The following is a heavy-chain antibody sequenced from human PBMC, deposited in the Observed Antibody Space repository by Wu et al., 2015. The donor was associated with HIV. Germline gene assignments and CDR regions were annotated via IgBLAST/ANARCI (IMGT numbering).Heavy chain of an antibody. V-gene: IGHV4-34*01. D-gene: IGHD2-2*01. Sequence: QVQLQQWGAGLLKPSETLSLTCAVHGGSFSGYHWSWIRQSPGKGLEWIGEINHSGIANYNPSLESRVTISLDTSKDQFSLKLSSVTAADTAVYYCARFQYHLLRRHDYLDVWGKGSAVTVSS. CDR1: GGSFSGYH. CDR2: INHSGIA. J-gene: IGHJ6*03. CDR3: ARFQYHLLRRHDYLDV.